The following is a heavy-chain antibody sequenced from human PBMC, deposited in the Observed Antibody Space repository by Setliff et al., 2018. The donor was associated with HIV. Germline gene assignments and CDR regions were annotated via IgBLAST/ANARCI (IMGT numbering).Heavy chain of an antibody. Sequence: GGSLRLSCAASGFTFNSYGMHWVRQAPGKGLEWVAVMSYDGSNKYYADSVKGRFTISRDNSNNTLYLQMNSLRAEDTAVYYCARDGADSGWDFDYWGQGTLVTVSS. CDR2: MSYDGSNK. CDR3: ARDGADSGWDFDY. D-gene: IGHD6-19*01. J-gene: IGHJ4*02. CDR1: GFTFNSYG. V-gene: IGHV3-30*03.